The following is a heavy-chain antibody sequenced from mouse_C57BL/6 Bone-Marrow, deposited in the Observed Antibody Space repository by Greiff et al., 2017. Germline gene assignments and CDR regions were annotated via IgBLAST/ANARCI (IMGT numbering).Heavy chain of an antibody. D-gene: IGHD6-1*01. J-gene: IGHJ3*01. CDR1: EYDFPSHD. V-gene: IGHV5-2*01. CDR2: INSDGGST. Sequence: EVKVIESGGGLVQPGESLKLSCESTEYDFPSHDMSWVRKTPEKRLEWVAAINSDGGSTYYPDTMERRFILSRDNTKKTPYLQMSSLRSEDTALYYGARHDHLSLWGQGTLVTVSA. CDR3: ARHDHLSL.